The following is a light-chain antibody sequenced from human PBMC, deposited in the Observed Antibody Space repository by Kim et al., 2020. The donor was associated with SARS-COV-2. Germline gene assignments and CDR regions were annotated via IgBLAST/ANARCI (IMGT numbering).Light chain of an antibody. Sequence: GHSITIPCTGTSSDVGSYNLVSWYQQQPGKAPKRMIYGVTNRPSGVSNRFSGSKSGNTAYLTISGLQAEDEADYYCSSYTSISTYVFGTGTKVTVL. CDR3: SSYTSISTYV. CDR1: SSDVGSYNL. V-gene: IGLV2-14*02. CDR2: GVT. J-gene: IGLJ1*01.